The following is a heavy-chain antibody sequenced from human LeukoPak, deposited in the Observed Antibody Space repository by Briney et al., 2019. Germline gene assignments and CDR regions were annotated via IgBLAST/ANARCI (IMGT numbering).Heavy chain of an antibody. CDR3: ARADIVVVPAATHYYYYGVDV. V-gene: IGHV3-21*01. CDR1: GFTFSSYS. CDR2: ISSSSSYI. Sequence: GGSLRLSCAASGFTFSSYSMNWVRQAPGKGLEWVSSISSSSSYIYYADSVKGRFTISRDNAKNSLYLQMNSLRAEDTAVYYCARADIVVVPAATHYYYYGVDVWGKGTTVTVSS. D-gene: IGHD2-2*01. J-gene: IGHJ6*04.